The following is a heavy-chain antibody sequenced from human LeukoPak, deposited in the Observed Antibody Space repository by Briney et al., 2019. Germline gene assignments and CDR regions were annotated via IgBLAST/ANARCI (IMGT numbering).Heavy chain of an antibody. V-gene: IGHV3-23*01. CDR3: AKCGSGGSCLLEN. CDR1: GFTFSNDA. CDR2: ISGSGGST. Sequence: GGSLRLPCAASGFTFSNDAMSWVRQAPGKGLEWVSGISGSGGSTYYADSVKGRFTISRDNSKNTLYLQMKSLRAEDTAVYYCAKCGSGGSCLLENWGQGTLVTVSS. J-gene: IGHJ4*02. D-gene: IGHD2-15*01.